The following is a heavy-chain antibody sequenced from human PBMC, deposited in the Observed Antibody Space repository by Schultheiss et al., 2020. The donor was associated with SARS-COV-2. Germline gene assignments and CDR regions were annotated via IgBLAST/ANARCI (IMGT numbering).Heavy chain of an antibody. V-gene: IGHV4-59*12. CDR1: GGSISSYY. J-gene: IGHJ4*02. Sequence: GSLRLSCTVSGGSISSYYWSWIRQPPGKGLEWIGYIYYSGSTNYNPSLKSRVTISVDTSKNQFSLKLSSVTAADTAVYYCASRYYYDSSGYYSPFDYWGQGTLVTVSS. CDR3: ASRYYYDSSGYYSPFDY. D-gene: IGHD3-22*01. CDR2: IYYSGST.